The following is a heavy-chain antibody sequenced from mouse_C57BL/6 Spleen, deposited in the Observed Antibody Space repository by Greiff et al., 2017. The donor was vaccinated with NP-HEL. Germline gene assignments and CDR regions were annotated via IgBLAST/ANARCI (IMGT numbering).Heavy chain of an antibody. CDR3: AGGELTGTYFDV. Sequence: EVQLQQSGPELVKPGASVKISCKASGYSFTDYNMNWVKQSNGKSLEWIGVINPNYGTTSYNQKFKGKATLTVDQSSSTAYMQLNSLTSEDSAVNYCAGGELTGTYFDVWGTGTTVTVSS. CDR2: INPNYGTT. V-gene: IGHV1-39*01. CDR1: GYSFTDYN. J-gene: IGHJ1*03. D-gene: IGHD4-1*01.